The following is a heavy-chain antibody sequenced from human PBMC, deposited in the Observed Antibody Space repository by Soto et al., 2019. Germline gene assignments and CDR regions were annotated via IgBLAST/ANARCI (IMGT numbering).Heavy chain of an antibody. D-gene: IGHD2-8*01. CDR1: GSTFPRYG. CDR3: AKNGQPPYYYYGMEV. V-gene: IGHV1-18*01. Sequence: ASVTVSCTASGSTFPRYGISWVRQAPGQGLEWMGWISGYNGDTNYAQKFQGRVTMTIDTSTTTVYMELRSLTSDDTAVYYCAKNGQPPYYYYGMEVWGQGTTVTVS. J-gene: IGHJ6*02. CDR2: ISGYNGDT.